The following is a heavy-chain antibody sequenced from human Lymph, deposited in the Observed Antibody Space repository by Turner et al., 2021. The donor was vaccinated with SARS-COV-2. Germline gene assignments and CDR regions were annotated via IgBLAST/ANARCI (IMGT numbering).Heavy chain of an antibody. CDR3: AIGSSKPQWLDLFWY. Sequence: QVQLVQSGAAVKKPGASVKVSCKVSGSTLTELSMHWVRQAPGKGLEWMGGFDLEDGETIYAQKFQGRVTMTEDTSTDTPYMELSSLRSEDTAVYYCAIGSSKPQWLDLFWYWGQGTLVTVSS. J-gene: IGHJ4*02. D-gene: IGHD6-19*01. V-gene: IGHV1-24*01. CDR2: FDLEDGET. CDR1: GSTLTELS.